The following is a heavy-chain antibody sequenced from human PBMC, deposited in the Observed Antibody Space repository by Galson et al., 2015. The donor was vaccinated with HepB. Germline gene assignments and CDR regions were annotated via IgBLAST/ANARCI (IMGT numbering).Heavy chain of an antibody. CDR3: AKMKYDFWSGYSYYFDY. V-gene: IGHV3-30*18. D-gene: IGHD3-3*01. J-gene: IGHJ4*02. Sequence: SLRLSCAASGFTFSSYGMHWVRQAPGKGLEWVAVISYDGSNKYYADSVKGRFTISRDNSKNTLYLQMNSLRAEDTAVYYCAKMKYDFWSGYSYYFDYWGQGTLVTVPS. CDR1: GFTFSSYG. CDR2: ISYDGSNK.